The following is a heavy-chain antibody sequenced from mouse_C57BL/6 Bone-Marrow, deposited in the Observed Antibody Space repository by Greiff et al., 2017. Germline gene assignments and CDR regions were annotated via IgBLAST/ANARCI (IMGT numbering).Heavy chain of an antibody. J-gene: IGHJ2*01. CDR2: ISSGGSYT. V-gene: IGHV5-6*01. CDR1: GFTFSSYG. CDR3: ARHGTGTNFDY. Sequence: VKLMESGGDLVKPGGSLKLSCAASGFTFSSYGMSWVRQTPDKRLEWVATISSGGSYTYYPDSVKGRFTISRDNAKNTLYLQMSSLKSEDTAMYYCARHGTGTNFDYWGQGTTLTVSS. D-gene: IGHD4-1*01.